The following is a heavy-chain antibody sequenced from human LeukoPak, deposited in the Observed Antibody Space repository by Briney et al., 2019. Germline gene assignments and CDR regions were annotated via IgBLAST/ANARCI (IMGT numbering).Heavy chain of an antibody. Sequence: SGPTLVNPTQTLTLTCTFSGFSLSTSGVGVGWIRQPPGKALEWLALIYWDDDKRYSPSLKRRLTITKDPSKNQVVHAMTNMDPQETAKSDSAQVGCSGGSCNSAWVFDYWGQGTLVTVSS. V-gene: IGHV2-5*02. D-gene: IGHD2-15*01. CDR3: AQVGCSGGSCNSAWVFDY. CDR1: GFSLSTSGVG. J-gene: IGHJ4*02. CDR2: IYWDDDK.